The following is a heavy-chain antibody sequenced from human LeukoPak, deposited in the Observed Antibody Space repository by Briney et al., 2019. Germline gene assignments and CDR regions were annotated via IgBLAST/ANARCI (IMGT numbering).Heavy chain of an antibody. CDR1: GFTFSSYS. D-gene: IGHD3-16*01. CDR2: ISSSSSNI. V-gene: IGHV3-48*02. J-gene: IGHJ3*02. Sequence: GGSLRLSCAASGFTFSSYSMNWVRQAPGKGLEWVSYISSSSSNIKYGDSVKGRFTISRDNAKNSLYLQMNSLRDEDTAVYYCARDSSYEFDIWGQGAVVTVS. CDR3: ARDSSYEFDI.